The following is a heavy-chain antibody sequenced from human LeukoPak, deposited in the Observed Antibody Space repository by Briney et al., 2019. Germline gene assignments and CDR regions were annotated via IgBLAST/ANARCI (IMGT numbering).Heavy chain of an antibody. V-gene: IGHV4-59*01. Sequence: SETLSLTCTVSGGSISSYYWSWIRQPPGKGLEWIGYIYYSGSTNYNPSLKSRVTISVDTSKNQFSLKLSSVTAADTAVYYCARDAWSGVFDYWGQGTLVTVSS. J-gene: IGHJ4*02. CDR3: ARDAWSGVFDY. CDR1: GGSISSYY. D-gene: IGHD3-3*01. CDR2: IYYSGST.